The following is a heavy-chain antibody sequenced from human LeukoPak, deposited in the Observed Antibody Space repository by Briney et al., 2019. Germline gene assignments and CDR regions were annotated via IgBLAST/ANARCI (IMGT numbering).Heavy chain of an antibody. CDR1: GFTFSNAW. V-gene: IGHV3-15*01. Sequence: GGSLRLSCAASGFTFSNAWMSWVRQAPGKGLEWIGRIKSNADGGTTDYAAPVKGRFIILRDDSENTLYLQMNSLKTEDTAVYYCSTDDGYFDYWGQGTLV. CDR2: IKSNADGGTT. CDR3: STDDGYFDY. J-gene: IGHJ4*02.